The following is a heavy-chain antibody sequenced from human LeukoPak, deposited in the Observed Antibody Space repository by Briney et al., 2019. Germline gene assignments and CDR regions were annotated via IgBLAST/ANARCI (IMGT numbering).Heavy chain of an antibody. D-gene: IGHD2-2*01. CDR3: ARSRYCGSTSCRYVPSDY. CDR2: FDPEDGET. Sequence: ASVKVSCKVSGYTLTELSMHWVRQAPGKGREWMGGFDPEDGETIYAQKLQGRVTMTTDTSTSTAYMELRSLRSDDAAVYYRARSRYCGSTSCRYVPSDYWGQGTLVTVSS. V-gene: IGHV1-24*01. J-gene: IGHJ4*02. CDR1: GYTLTELS.